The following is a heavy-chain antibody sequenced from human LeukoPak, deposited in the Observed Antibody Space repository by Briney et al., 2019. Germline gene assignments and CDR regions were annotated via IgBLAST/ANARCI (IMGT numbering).Heavy chain of an antibody. Sequence: ASVKVSCKASGYTFTSYGISWVRQAPGQGLEWMGWISAYNGNTNYAQKLQGRVTMTTDTSTSTAYMELRSLRSDDTAVYYCARDLRANGVLTLLGYWGRGTLVTVSS. V-gene: IGHV1-18*01. CDR2: ISAYNGNT. J-gene: IGHJ4*02. CDR3: ARDLRANGVLTLLGY. D-gene: IGHD3-16*01. CDR1: GYTFTSYG.